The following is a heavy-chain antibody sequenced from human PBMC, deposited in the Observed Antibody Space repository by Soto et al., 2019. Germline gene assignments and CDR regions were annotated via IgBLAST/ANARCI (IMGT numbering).Heavy chain of an antibody. V-gene: IGHV3-7*03. D-gene: IGHD1-26*01. CDR1: GFTFSSYW. CDR3: ARDVPPVGATTLYYYYGMDV. Sequence: GGSLRLSCAASGFTFSSYWMSWVRQAPGKGLEWVANIKQDGSEKYYVDSVKGRFTISRDNAKNSLYLQMNSLRAEDTAVYYCARDVPPVGATTLYYYYGMDVWGQGTTVTVSS. J-gene: IGHJ6*02. CDR2: IKQDGSEK.